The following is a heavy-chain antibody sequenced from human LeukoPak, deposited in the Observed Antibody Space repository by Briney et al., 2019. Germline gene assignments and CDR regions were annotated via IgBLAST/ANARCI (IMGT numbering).Heavy chain of an antibody. CDR2: INPNSGGT. J-gene: IGHJ6*03. CDR1: GYTFTGYY. V-gene: IGHV1-2*02. CDR3: ARGRKPGGYSYGRYYYYMDV. Sequence: ASVKVSCKASGYTFTGYYMHCVRQAPGQGLEWMGWINPNSGGTNYAQKFQGRVTMTRDTSISTAYMELSRLRSDDTAVYYCARGRKPGGYSYGRYYYYMDVWGKGTTVTISS. D-gene: IGHD5-18*01.